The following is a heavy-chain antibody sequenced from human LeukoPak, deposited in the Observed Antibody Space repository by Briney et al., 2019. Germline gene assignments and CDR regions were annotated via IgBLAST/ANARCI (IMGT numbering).Heavy chain of an antibody. D-gene: IGHD3-22*01. Sequence: GGSLRLSCAASGFTFDDYAMHWVRQAPGKGLEWVSGISWNSGSIGYADSVKGRFTISRDNAKNSLYLQMNSLRAEDTALYYCAIFYDSSGYVAFDIWGQGTMVTVSS. CDR1: GFTFDDYA. J-gene: IGHJ3*02. V-gene: IGHV3-9*01. CDR3: AIFYDSSGYVAFDI. CDR2: ISWNSGSI.